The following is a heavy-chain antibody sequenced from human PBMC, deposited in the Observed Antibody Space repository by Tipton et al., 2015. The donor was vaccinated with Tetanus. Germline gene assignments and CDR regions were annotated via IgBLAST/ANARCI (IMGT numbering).Heavy chain of an antibody. Sequence: TLSLTCTVSGGSISSSSYYWGWIRQPPGKGLEWIGSIYYSGSTYYNPSLKSRVTISVDTSKNQFSLKLSSVTAADTAVYYCARHMNYGVESTSFDYWGQGTLVTVSS. CDR2: IYYSGST. CDR3: ARHMNYGVESTSFDY. CDR1: GGSISSSSYY. J-gene: IGHJ4*02. D-gene: IGHD1-7*01. V-gene: IGHV4-39*01.